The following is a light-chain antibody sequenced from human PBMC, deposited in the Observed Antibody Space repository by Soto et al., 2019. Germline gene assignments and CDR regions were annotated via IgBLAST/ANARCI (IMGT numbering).Light chain of an antibody. CDR3: KQYNSERT. CDR1: QSISGR. Sequence: EIQMTQSPSTLSASVGDRVTITCRASQSISGRLAWYQQKPGKAPKLLIYAASSLESGVPSRFSGSGSGTEFILTISSLQPDDFATYYFKQYNSERTFGQGTKVEIK. V-gene: IGKV1-5*01. CDR2: AAS. J-gene: IGKJ1*01.